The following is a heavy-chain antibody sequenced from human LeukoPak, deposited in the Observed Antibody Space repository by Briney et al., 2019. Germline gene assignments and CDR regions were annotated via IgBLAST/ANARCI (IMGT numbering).Heavy chain of an antibody. V-gene: IGHV4-59*08. CDR2: IYHSGST. Sequence: SETLSLTCTVSGGSISSYYCSWIRQPPGKGLEWIGYIYHSGSTNYNPSLKSRVTISVDTSKNQFSLKLSSVTAADTAVYYCARQAGPYCTSTSCYLDYWGQGTPVTVSS. CDR1: GGSISSYY. D-gene: IGHD2-2*01. J-gene: IGHJ4*02. CDR3: ARQAGPYCTSTSCYLDY.